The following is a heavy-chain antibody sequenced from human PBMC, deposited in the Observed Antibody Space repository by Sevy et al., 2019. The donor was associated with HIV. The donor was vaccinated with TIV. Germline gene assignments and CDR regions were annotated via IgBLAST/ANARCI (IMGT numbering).Heavy chain of an antibody. CDR3: ARDSGKYYDFWSGLSGDAFDI. CDR1: GFTFSSYS. V-gene: IGHV3-21*01. J-gene: IGHJ3*02. D-gene: IGHD3-3*01. Sequence: GGSLRLSCAASGFTFSSYSMNWVRQAPGKGLEWVSSISSGTSYIYYADSVKGRFTISRDNAKNSLYLQMNSLRAEDTAVYYCARDSGKYYDFWSGLSGDAFDIWGQRTMVTVSS. CDR2: ISSGTSYI.